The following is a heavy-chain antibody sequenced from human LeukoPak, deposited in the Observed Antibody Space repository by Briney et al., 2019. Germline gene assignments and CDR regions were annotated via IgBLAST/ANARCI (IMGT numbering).Heavy chain of an antibody. V-gene: IGHV4-34*01. D-gene: IGHD6-6*01. CDR1: GGSFSGYY. Sequence: SETLSLTCVVDGGSFSGYYWSWIRQPPGKGLEWIGEINHSGSTNYNPSLKSRVSISVDTSKNQFSLNLSSVTAADTAMYYCARAKFIAARPDVGFYYWGQGTLVTVSS. J-gene: IGHJ4*02. CDR2: INHSGST. CDR3: ARAKFIAARPDVGFYY.